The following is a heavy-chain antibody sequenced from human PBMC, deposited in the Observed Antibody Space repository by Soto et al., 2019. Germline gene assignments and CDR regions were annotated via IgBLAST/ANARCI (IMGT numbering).Heavy chain of an antibody. J-gene: IGHJ3*02. CDR2: ISAYNGNT. CDR1: GYTFTSYG. CDR3: ARAARSTIFGVVITDAFDI. Sequence: ASVKVSCKASGYTFTSYGISWVRQAPGQGLEWMGWISAYNGNTNYAQKLQGRVTMTTDTSTSTAYMELRSLRSDDTAVYYCARAARSTIFGVVITDAFDIWGQGTMVTVSS. V-gene: IGHV1-18*01. D-gene: IGHD3-3*01.